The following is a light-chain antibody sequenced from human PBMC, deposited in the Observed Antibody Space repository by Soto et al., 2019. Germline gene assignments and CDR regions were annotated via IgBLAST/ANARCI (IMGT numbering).Light chain of an antibody. CDR1: QSTRY. J-gene: IGKJ1*01. CDR3: QEYGMSRT. Sequence: EIVLTQSPGTLSLSPGDRATLSCRASQSTRYLAWYQPKPGQSPRLLIYDASSRATGIPDRFSGSGSETDCTLTISILEREDFAGYFSQEYGMSRTLGHGTKVEIK. V-gene: IGKV3-20*01. CDR2: DAS.